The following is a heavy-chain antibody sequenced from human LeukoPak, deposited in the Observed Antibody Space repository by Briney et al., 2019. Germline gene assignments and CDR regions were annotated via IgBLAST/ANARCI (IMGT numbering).Heavy chain of an antibody. D-gene: IGHD6-6*01. CDR1: GFTSSSYA. CDR3: GRGSAAPDH. Sequence: GRSLRLSCAASGFTSSSYAMSTVRQAPRKRMEWVSAISGSGGSTYYADSVKGRFTISIDNSKNTLYLQMNSLRAEDTAVYYCGRGSAAPDHWGQGTLVTVSS. V-gene: IGHV3-23*01. J-gene: IGHJ4*02. CDR2: ISGSGGST.